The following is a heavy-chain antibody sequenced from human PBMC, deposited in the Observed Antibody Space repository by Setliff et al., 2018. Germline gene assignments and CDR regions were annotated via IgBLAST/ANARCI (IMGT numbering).Heavy chain of an antibody. V-gene: IGHV3-72*01. CDR2: IRDKAQRYNT. CDR1: GFTFSDHY. CDR3: ARVATGASCSGTSCQKYRFDY. D-gene: IGHD2-2*01. Sequence: PGGSLRLSCAASGFTFSDHYMDWVRQAPGKGLEWVARIRDKAQRYNTEYADSVEGRFSISRDNAENSLYLQMNSLRTEDTAVYFCARVATGASCSGTSCQKYRFDYWGQGTLVTVSS. J-gene: IGHJ4*02.